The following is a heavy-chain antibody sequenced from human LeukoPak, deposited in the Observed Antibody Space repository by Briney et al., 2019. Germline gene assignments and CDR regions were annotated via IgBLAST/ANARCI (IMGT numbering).Heavy chain of an antibody. J-gene: IGHJ4*02. CDR2: IIPILGIA. D-gene: IGHD2-2*01. CDR3: VSGYCSSTSCREGYYFDY. CDR1: GGTFSSYA. V-gene: IGHV1-69*04. Sequence: SVKVSCKASGGTFSSYAIIWVRQAPGQGLEWMGRIIPILGIANYAQKFQGRVTITADKSTSTAYMELSSLRSEDTAVYYCVSGYCSSTSCREGYYFDYWGQGTLVTVSS.